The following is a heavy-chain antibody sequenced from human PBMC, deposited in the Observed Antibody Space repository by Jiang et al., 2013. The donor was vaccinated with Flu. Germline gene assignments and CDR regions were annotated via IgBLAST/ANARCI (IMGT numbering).Heavy chain of an antibody. V-gene: IGHV4-59*01. CDR3: ARGRYRLDY. Sequence: GSGLVKPSETLSLTCTVSDDSISNSYWSWIRQPPGKGLEWIGYLYYSGSTSYNPSLKSRVTISVATSKNQFSLHLSSVTAADTAVYYCARGRYRLDYWGQGTLVTVSS. CDR1: DDSISNSY. D-gene: IGHD3-16*02. CDR2: LYYSGST. J-gene: IGHJ4*02.